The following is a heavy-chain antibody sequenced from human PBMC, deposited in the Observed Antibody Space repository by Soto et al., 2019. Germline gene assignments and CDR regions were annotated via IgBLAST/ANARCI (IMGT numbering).Heavy chain of an antibody. Sequence: QVQLVESGGGLVKPGGSLRLSCAASGFPFSDYYMSWIRQAPGKGLEWVSYISSSGSTIYYADSVKGRFTISRDNAKNSLYLQMNSLRAEDTAVYYCARDWSIGAFPKYGMDVWGQGTTVTVSS. J-gene: IGHJ6*02. CDR3: ARDWSIGAFPKYGMDV. CDR1: GFPFSDYY. CDR2: ISSSGSTI. V-gene: IGHV3-11*01.